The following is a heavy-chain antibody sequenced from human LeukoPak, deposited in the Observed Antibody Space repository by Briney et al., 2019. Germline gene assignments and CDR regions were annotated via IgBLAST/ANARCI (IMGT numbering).Heavy chain of an antibody. J-gene: IGHJ4*02. V-gene: IGHV3-23*01. CDR3: ANDWSHGSGYLERFDY. CDR2: ISGSRIST. CDR1: GFTFNSCA. D-gene: IGHD3-22*01. Sequence: GGSLRLSCAASGFTFNSCAMSWVRQAPGKGLEWVPAISGSRISTYYADSVKGRFTISRDNSKNTLYLQMNSLRAEDTAVYYCANDWSHGSGYLERFDYWGQGTLVTVSS.